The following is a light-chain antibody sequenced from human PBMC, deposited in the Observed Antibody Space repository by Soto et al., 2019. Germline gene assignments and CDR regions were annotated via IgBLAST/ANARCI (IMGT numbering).Light chain of an antibody. CDR1: QAINRY. J-gene: IGKJ2*01. CDR2: DAS. Sequence: AIQLTQSPSSLSASVGDNVTITCRAGQAINRYLVWYQQQAGKPPKLLIFDASSLESGVPSRFRGRGSGTDFTLTINNLQPEDFATYYCQQFDSYPRTFGQGTKLEI. CDR3: QQFDSYPRT. V-gene: IGKV1-13*02.